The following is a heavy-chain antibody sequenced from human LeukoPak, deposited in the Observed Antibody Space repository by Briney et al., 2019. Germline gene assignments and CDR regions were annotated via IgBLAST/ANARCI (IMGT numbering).Heavy chain of an antibody. CDR2: IYPEDSDT. D-gene: IGHD5-24*01. Sequence: GESLKISCKGTGDSFNTHWIAWVRQMPGRGLELMGVIYPEDSDTRYTPSFQGRVTISADKTINTAYLQWTSLKASDTAMYFCARHRDGYNRDWGQGTLVIDSS. CDR1: GDSFNTHW. V-gene: IGHV5-51*01. J-gene: IGHJ4*02. CDR3: ARHRDGYNRD.